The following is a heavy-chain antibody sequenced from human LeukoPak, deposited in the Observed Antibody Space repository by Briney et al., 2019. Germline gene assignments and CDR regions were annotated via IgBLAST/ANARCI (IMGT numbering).Heavy chain of an antibody. CDR3: ARDRYSSGWYWIPFDN. V-gene: IGHV3-48*03. CDR1: GFTFSSYW. CDR2: ISRSGSII. D-gene: IGHD6-19*01. J-gene: IGHJ4*02. Sequence: GGSLRLSCAGSGFTFSSYWMSWVRQAPGKGLEWVSHISRSGSIIYYADSVKGRFTISRDNAKNSLYLQMNSLRAEDTAVYYCARDRYSSGWYWIPFDNWGQGTLVTVSS.